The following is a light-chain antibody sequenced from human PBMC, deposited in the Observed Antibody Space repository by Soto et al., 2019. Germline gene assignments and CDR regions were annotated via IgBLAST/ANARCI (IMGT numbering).Light chain of an antibody. CDR2: GAS. J-gene: IGKJ1*01. CDR3: HHYGGSSWT. Sequence: EVVLTQSPGTLSLSPGDRVTLSCRASQSFSSYYLAWYQQKPGQAPRLLIFGASSRASGIPDRFSGSGSGTDFTLTISRLEPVDFAVYYCHHYGGSSWTFGPGTKVDIK. CDR1: QSFSSYY. V-gene: IGKV3-20*01.